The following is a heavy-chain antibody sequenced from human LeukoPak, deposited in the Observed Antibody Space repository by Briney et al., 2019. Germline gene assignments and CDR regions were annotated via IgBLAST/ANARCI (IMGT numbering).Heavy chain of an antibody. CDR2: IIPIFGTA. CDR1: GGTFSSYA. J-gene: IGHJ4*02. D-gene: IGHD3-22*01. Sequence: SVKVSCKASGGTFSSYAISWVRQAPGQGLEWMGGIIPIFGTANYAQKFQGRVTITADESTSTAYMELSSLRSEDTAVYYCARGGRSTDSYYYDSSGYYYFDYWGQGTLVTVSS. CDR3: ARGGRSTDSYYYDSSGYYYFDY. V-gene: IGHV1-69*13.